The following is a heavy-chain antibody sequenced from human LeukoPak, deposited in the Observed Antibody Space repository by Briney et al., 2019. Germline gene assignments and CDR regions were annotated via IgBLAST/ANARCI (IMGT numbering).Heavy chain of an antibody. J-gene: IGHJ4*02. CDR1: GFTFSSYA. Sequence: GGSLRLSCAASGFTFSSYAMSWVRRAPGRGLEWVSAISGSGGSTYYADSVKGRFTISRDNSKNTLYLQMNSLRAEDTAVYYCAKASRWEVGATPPFDYWGQGTLVTVSS. CDR2: ISGSGGST. V-gene: IGHV3-23*01. CDR3: AKASRWEVGATPPFDY. D-gene: IGHD1-26*01.